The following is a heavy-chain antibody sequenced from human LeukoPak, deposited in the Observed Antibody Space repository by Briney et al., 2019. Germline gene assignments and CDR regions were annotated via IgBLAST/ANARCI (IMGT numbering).Heavy chain of an antibody. D-gene: IGHD1-26*01. V-gene: IGHV3-11*04. Sequence: GGSLRLSCAASGFTFSDYYMSWIRQAPGKGLEWVSYISSSGSTIYYADSVKGRFTISRDNAKDTLYLQMNSLRAEDTAVYYCSRDAGAAYYFDYWGQGTLVTVSS. CDR2: ISSSGSTI. CDR1: GFTFSDYY. CDR3: SRDAGAAYYFDY. J-gene: IGHJ4*02.